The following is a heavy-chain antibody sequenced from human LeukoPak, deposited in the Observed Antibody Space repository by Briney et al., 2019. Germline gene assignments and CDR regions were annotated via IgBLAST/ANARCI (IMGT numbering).Heavy chain of an antibody. CDR1: GYSFASHW. J-gene: IGHJ5*01. CDR2: IVPEDSDA. D-gene: IGHD4-17*01. CDR3: ARQGHSGDYAFWFDS. V-gene: IGHV5-51*01. Sequence: GESLKIPCNGPGYSFASHWIGWVLQMPATRLEGRMVIVPEDSDARYSPSFQGKVTISVDKSTNNDYLKWSTVKAADTAMYYCARQGHSGDYAFWFDSWGQGTLVTVSS.